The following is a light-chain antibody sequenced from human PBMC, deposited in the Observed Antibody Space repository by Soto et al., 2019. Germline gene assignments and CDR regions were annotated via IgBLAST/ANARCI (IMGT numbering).Light chain of an antibody. V-gene: IGLV2-23*01. CDR1: TSDVGGYNL. CDR2: EGT. J-gene: IGLJ1*01. Sequence: QSALTHPASVSGSPGQSITISCSGTTSDVGGYNLVSWYQQHTAKAPKLLIYEGTQRPSGVSSRFSGSKSGNTASLTISGLQAEEEADYYCCSYASSSSYVFGTGTKVTVL. CDR3: CSYASSSSYV.